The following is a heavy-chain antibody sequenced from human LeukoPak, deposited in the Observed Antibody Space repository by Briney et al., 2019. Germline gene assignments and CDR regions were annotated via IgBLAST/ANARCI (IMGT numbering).Heavy chain of an antibody. CDR1: GGSISSGDYY. V-gene: IGHV4-30-4*08. D-gene: IGHD4/OR15-4a*01. CDR3: ARASNYAWIGY. Sequence: SETLSLTCTVSGGSISSGDYYWSWIRQPPGKGLEWIGYIYYSGSTYYNPSLKSRVTISVDTSKNQFSLKLSSVTAADTAVYYCARASNYAWIGYWGQGTLVTVSS. J-gene: IGHJ4*02. CDR2: IYYSGST.